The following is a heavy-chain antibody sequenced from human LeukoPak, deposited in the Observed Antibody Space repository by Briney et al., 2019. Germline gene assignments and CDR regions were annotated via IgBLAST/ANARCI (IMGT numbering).Heavy chain of an antibody. J-gene: IGHJ5*02. CDR3: ARSSGWYRGSWFDP. D-gene: IGHD6-19*01. CDR1: GGPFSGYY. Sequence: SETLSLTCAVYGGPFSGYYWSWIRQPPGKGLEWIGEINHSGSTNYNPSLKSRVTISVDTSKNQFSLKLSSVTAADTAVYYCARSSGWYRGSWFDPWGQGTLVTVSS. V-gene: IGHV4-34*01. CDR2: INHSGST.